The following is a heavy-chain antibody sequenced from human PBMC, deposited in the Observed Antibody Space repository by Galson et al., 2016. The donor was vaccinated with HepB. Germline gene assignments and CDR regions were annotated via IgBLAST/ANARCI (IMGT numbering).Heavy chain of an antibody. D-gene: IGHD3-16*01. J-gene: IGHJ3*02. CDR2: IYPDDSDT. Sequence: QSGAEVKKPGESLTISCKASGYSFVSYWIGWVRQTPGKGLEWMGIIYPDDSDTTYSPSFQGLVTISADKSISTAYLQWSSLKASDTAIYYCARRAYSFGLRGGAFDIWGQGTVVTVS. CDR1: GYSFVSYW. V-gene: IGHV5-51*01. CDR3: ARRAYSFGLRGGAFDI.